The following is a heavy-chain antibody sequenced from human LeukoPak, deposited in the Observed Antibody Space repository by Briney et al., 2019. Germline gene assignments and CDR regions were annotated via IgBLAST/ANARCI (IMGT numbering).Heavy chain of an antibody. J-gene: IGHJ4*02. D-gene: IGHD2-2*01. V-gene: IGHV1-24*01. CDR3: ARLRDYCSSTSCLYFDY. CDR1: GYTLTELS. Sequence: ASVKVSCKVSGYTLTELSMHWVRQAPGKGLEWMGGFDPEDGETIYAQKFQGRVTMTEDTSTDTAYMELSSLRSEDTAVYYCARLRDYCSSTSCLYFDYWGQGTLVTVSS. CDR2: FDPEDGET.